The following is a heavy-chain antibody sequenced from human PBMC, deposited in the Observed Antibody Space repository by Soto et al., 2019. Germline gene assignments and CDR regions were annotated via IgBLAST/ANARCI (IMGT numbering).Heavy chain of an antibody. Sequence: QITLNGSGPTVVRPTETLTLTCRFSGFSLTTSGVGVGWIRQSPGKAPEWLALIYWDDDKRYSASLKSRLTITKDTSKTQVVLTVSDLDPTDTATYYCAHRVLRTVFGLVTTTAIYFDFWGQGTPVAVSS. CDR2: IYWDDDK. D-gene: IGHD3-3*01. CDR3: AHRVLRTVFGLVTTTAIYFDF. J-gene: IGHJ4*02. CDR1: GFSLTTSGVG. V-gene: IGHV2-5*02.